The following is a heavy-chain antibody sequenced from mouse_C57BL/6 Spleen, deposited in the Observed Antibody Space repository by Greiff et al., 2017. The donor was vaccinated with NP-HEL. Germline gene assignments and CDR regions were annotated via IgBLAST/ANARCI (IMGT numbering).Heavy chain of an antibody. J-gene: IGHJ1*03. CDR3: ARGTTVVGEGYLDF. CDR1: GYAFSSYW. Sequence: VQLQQSGAELVKPGASVKISCKASGYAFSSYWMNWVKQRPGKGLEWIGQIYPGDGDTNYNGKFKGKATLTADTSSSTAYMQLSSLTSEDSSVDFCARGTTVVGEGYLDFWGTGTTVTVSS. CDR2: IYPGDGDT. V-gene: IGHV1-80*01. D-gene: IGHD1-1*01.